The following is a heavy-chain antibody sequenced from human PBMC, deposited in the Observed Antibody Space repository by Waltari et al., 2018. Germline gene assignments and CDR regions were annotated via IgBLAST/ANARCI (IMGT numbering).Heavy chain of an antibody. D-gene: IGHD6-6*01. J-gene: IGHJ3*02. V-gene: IGHV4-59*01. Sequence: QVQLQESGPGLVKPSETLSLTCTVSGGSISSYYWSWIRQPPGKGLEWIGYIYYSGSTNYNPSLKSRVTISVDTSKNQFSLKLSSVTAADTAVYYCARDSGVRIAARPGAFDIWGQGTMVTVSS. CDR2: IYYSGST. CDR3: ARDSGVRIAARPGAFDI. CDR1: GGSISSYY.